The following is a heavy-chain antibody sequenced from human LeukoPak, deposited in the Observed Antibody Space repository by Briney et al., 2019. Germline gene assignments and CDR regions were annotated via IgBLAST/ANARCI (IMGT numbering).Heavy chain of an antibody. CDR3: AGAYSDYYYYMDV. J-gene: IGHJ6*03. CDR1: GFTFSSYA. D-gene: IGHD6-13*01. V-gene: IGHV3-30*04. CDR2: ISYDGSNK. Sequence: GGSLRLSCAASGFTFSSYAMHWVRQAPGKGLEWVAVISYDGSNKYYADSVKGRFTISRDNSKNTLYLQMNSLRAEDTAVYFCAGAYSDYYYYMDVWGKGTTVTISS.